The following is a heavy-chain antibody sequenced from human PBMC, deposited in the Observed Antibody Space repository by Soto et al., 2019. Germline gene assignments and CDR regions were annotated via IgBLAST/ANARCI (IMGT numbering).Heavy chain of an antibody. J-gene: IGHJ6*02. V-gene: IGHV4-31*03. CDR2: IYHSGST. CDR3: ARARMVRGVIYYCGMDG. D-gene: IGHD3-10*01. Sequence: QVQLQESGPGLVKSSQTLSLTCTVSGGSISSGGNYWSWIRQHPGKGLEWIGYIYHSGSTYYNPSLKSRVTISVATSNNQFSLKLNSVTAADTAVYYCARARMVRGVIYYCGMDGWGQGTRVTVSS. CDR1: GGSISSGGNY.